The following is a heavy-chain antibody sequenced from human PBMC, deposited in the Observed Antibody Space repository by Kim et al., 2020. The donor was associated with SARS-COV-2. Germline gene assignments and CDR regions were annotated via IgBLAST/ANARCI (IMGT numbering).Heavy chain of an antibody. J-gene: IGHJ4*02. Sequence: SETLSLTCSVSGGSISNYTFWWGWIRQPPGKGLEWIGSVYYTGSTYYRSSLKSRVTVSMDTSKNQFSLTLTSVSAADTAIYYCARRGPTPYCGGDCYFDSWGQGTLVTVSS. D-gene: IGHD2-21*02. V-gene: IGHV4-39*01. CDR2: VYYTGST. CDR3: ARRGPTPYCGGDCYFDS. CDR1: GGSISNYTFW.